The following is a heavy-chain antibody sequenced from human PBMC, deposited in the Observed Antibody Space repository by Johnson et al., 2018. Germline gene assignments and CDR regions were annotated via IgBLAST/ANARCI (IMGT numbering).Heavy chain of an antibody. CDR3: ARGPTDYYGMDV. Sequence: VQLVQSGGGLVQPGGSLRLSCAASKFTFSTYDMHWVRQATGKGLEWVSVIGTAGDTYYPVSVKGRFTISRENAKNALYFQRNNLRPGDTAVYYCARGPTDYYGMDVWGQGTTVTGAS. CDR1: KFTFSTYD. J-gene: IGHJ6*02. CDR2: IGTAGDT. V-gene: IGHV3-13*01.